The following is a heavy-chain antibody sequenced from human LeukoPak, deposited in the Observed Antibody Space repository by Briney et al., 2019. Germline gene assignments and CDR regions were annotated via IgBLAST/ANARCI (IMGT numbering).Heavy chain of an antibody. Sequence: QPGGPLRPSCPPPGSTLSSYGMHWVRQAPGKGLEGVAVISYDGSNKYYADSVKGRFTISRDNSKNTLYLQMNSLRAEDTAVYYCAKSPTRYDPPGFDPWGQGTLVTVSS. CDR3: AKSPTRYDPPGFDP. D-gene: IGHD5-12*01. CDR2: ISYDGSNK. V-gene: IGHV3-30*18. CDR1: GSTLSSYG. J-gene: IGHJ5*02.